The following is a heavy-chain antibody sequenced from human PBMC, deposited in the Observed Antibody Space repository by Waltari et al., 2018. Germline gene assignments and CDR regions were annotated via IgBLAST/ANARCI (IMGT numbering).Heavy chain of an antibody. D-gene: IGHD4-17*01. Sequence: EVQLVESGGGLVKPGGSLRLSCAASGFTFSSYSMNWVRQAPGKGLEWVSSISSSSSYIYYADSVKGRFTISRDNAKNSLYLQMNSLRAEDTAVDYCATTTVIKGGFDYWGQGTLVTVSS. CDR2: ISSSSSYI. V-gene: IGHV3-21*01. J-gene: IGHJ4*02. CDR3: ATTTVIKGGFDY. CDR1: GFTFSSYS.